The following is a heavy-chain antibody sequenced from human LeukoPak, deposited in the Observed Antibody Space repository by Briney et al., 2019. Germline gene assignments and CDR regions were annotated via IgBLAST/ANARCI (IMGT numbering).Heavy chain of an antibody. D-gene: IGHD4-17*01. Sequence: ASVKVSCKVSGYTLTEVSMHWVRQAPGKGLEWMGGFDPEDGETFYAQKFQGRVTMTEDTSTDTAYMELSSLRSEDTAVYYCATRNPHYGDYYIDYWGQGTLVTVSS. CDR2: FDPEDGET. CDR3: ATRNPHYGDYYIDY. CDR1: GYTLTEVS. J-gene: IGHJ4*02. V-gene: IGHV1-24*01.